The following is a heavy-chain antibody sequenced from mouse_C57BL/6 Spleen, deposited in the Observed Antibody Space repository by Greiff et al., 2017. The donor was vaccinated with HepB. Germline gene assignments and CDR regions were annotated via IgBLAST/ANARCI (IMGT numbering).Heavy chain of an antibody. Sequence: VQGVESGAELVKPGASVKISCKASGYAFSSYWMNWVKQRPGKGLEWIGQIYPGDGDTNYNGKFKGKATLTADKSSSTAYMQLSSLTSEDSAVYFCARSPYYYGSYFDYWGQGTTLTVSS. V-gene: IGHV1-80*01. J-gene: IGHJ2*01. CDR3: ARSPYYYGSYFDY. CDR2: IYPGDGDT. D-gene: IGHD1-1*01. CDR1: GYAFSSYW.